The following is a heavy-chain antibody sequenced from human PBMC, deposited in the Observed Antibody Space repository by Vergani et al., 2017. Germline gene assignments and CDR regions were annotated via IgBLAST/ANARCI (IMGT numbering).Heavy chain of an antibody. Sequence: QVLLVQSGAEVQKPGASVRVSCKTSGYTFTNYYIHWVRPAPGQGLEWMGIINPSGGSTTYAQQFQGRLTMTRDTSTSTVYMDLSKLRSEDTAVYYCARPHGDILPPDPRRLDYWGQGTLVTVSS. J-gene: IGHJ4*02. CDR1: GYTFTNYY. CDR3: ARPHGDILPPDPRRLDY. V-gene: IGHV1-46*03. CDR2: INPSGGST.